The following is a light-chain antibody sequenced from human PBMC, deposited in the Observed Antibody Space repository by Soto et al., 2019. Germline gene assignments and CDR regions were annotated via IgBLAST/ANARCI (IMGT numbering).Light chain of an antibody. Sequence: QSVLTQPPSASATPGQRVTISCSGRSSNIGSSNVNWYQQLPGTAPKLLIYTNNQRPSGVPDGFSGSKSGTSASLAISGLQSEDEADYYCAAWDDSLNGRVFGTGTKVTVL. V-gene: IGLV1-44*01. CDR3: AAWDDSLNGRV. CDR1: SSNIGSSN. J-gene: IGLJ1*01. CDR2: TNN.